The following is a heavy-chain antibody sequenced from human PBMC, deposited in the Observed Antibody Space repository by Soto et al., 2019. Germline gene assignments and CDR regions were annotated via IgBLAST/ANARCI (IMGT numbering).Heavy chain of an antibody. D-gene: IGHD6-13*01. J-gene: IGHJ4*02. V-gene: IGHV3-23*01. Sequence: GGSLRLFCVASGFSFSSYAMSWVRQAPGKGLEWVSVISGSDGSTYYAESVKGRFTISRDNSKNTLYLQMNSLRAEDTAVYYCAKDRERDAWYEDYWGQGTLVTVSS. CDR3: AKDRERDAWYEDY. CDR2: ISGSDGST. CDR1: GFSFSSYA.